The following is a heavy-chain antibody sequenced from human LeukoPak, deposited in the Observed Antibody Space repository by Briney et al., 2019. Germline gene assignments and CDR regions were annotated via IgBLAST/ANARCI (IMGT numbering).Heavy chain of an antibody. CDR3: ASAYCGGDCYSPGATNYYYYGMDV. CDR1: GYTFTSYD. D-gene: IGHD2-21*02. Sequence: ASVKVSCKASGYTFTSYDINWVRQATGQGLEWMGWMNPISGNTGYAQKFQGRVTMTRNTSISTAYMELSSLRSEDTAVYYCASAYCGGDCYSPGATNYYYYGMDVWGQGTTVTVSS. J-gene: IGHJ6*02. CDR2: MNPISGNT. V-gene: IGHV1-8*01.